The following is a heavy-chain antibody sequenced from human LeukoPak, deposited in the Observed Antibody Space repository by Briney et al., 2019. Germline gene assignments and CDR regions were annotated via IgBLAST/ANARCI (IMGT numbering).Heavy chain of an antibody. V-gene: IGHV3-7*03. CDR3: AKGFPYSSPFDY. D-gene: IGHD6-6*01. J-gene: IGHJ4*02. Sequence: GGSLRLSCAASAFTFNSYWMSWVRQAPGKGLEWVANIKQDGSEKYYVDSVKGRFTISRDNSKNTLYLQMNSLRAEDTAVYYCAKGFPYSSPFDYWGQGTLVTVSS. CDR2: IKQDGSEK. CDR1: AFTFNSYW.